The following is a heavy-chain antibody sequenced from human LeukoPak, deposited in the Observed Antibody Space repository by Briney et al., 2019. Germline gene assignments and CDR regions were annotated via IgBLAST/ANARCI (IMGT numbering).Heavy chain of an antibody. V-gene: IGHV1-8*01. CDR2: MNPNSGNT. D-gene: IGHD1-20*01. J-gene: IGHJ6*02. CDR3: AREITFAAYYYYYGMDV. CDR1: GYTFTSYD. Sequence: GASVKVSCKASGYTFTSYDINWVRQATGQGLEWMGWMNPNSGNTGYAQKFQGRVTMTRNTSISTAYMELSGLRSEDTAVYYCAREITFAAYYYYYGMDVWGQGTTVTVSS.